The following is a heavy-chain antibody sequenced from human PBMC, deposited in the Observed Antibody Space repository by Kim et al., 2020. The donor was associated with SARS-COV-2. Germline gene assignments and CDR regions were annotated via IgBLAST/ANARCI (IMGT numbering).Heavy chain of an antibody. Sequence: SPSFQGQVTISADKSISTAYLQWSSLKASDTAMYYCARAVVVFSSGYFDLWGRGTLVTVSS. CDR3: ARAVVVFSSGYFDL. J-gene: IGHJ2*01. V-gene: IGHV5-51*01. D-gene: IGHD2-21*01.